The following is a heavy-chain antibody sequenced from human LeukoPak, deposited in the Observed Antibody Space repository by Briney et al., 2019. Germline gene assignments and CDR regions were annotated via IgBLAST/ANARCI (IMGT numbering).Heavy chain of an antibody. V-gene: IGHV3-7*01. J-gene: IGHJ4*02. Sequence: GGSLRLSCAASGFTFSSYWMSWVRQAPGKGLEWVANIKQDGSEKYYVDSVKGRFTISRDNAKNSLYLQMNGLRAEDTAVYYCATSGEGYSYGPHYFDYWGQGTLATVSS. CDR1: GFTFSSYW. CDR2: IKQDGSEK. CDR3: ATSGEGYSYGPHYFDY. D-gene: IGHD5-18*01.